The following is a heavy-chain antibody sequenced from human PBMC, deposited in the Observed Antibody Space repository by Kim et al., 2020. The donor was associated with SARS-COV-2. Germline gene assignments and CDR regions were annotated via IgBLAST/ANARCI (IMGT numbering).Heavy chain of an antibody. D-gene: IGHD1-26*01. CDR3: ARHVRGSATDDFDY. J-gene: IGHJ4*02. V-gene: IGHV4-59*08. Sequence: SETLSLTCTVSGGSMSGYYWSWIRQSPGKGLEWIGYIFYSGNTGYNPSLKSRVTISLDTSKSQFSLRLSSVTAADTAVYYCARHVRGSATDDFDYWGQG. CDR2: IFYSGNT. CDR1: GGSMSGYY.